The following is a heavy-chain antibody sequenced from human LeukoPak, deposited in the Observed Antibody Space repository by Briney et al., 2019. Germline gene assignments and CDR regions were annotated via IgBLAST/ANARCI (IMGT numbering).Heavy chain of an antibody. CDR2: ISYDGSNK. CDR1: GFTFSSYG. Sequence: GRSLRLSCAASGFTFSSYGMHWVRPAPGKGLEWVAVISYDGSNKYYADSVKGRFTISRDNSKNTLYLQMNSLRAEDTAVYYCAKDTVEMLYYYGVDVWGQGTTVTVSS. D-gene: IGHD5-24*01. J-gene: IGHJ6*02. CDR3: AKDTVEMLYYYGVDV. V-gene: IGHV3-30*18.